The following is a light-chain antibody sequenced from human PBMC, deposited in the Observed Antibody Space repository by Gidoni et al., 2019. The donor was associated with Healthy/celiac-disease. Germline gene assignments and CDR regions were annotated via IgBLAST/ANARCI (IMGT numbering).Light chain of an antibody. Sequence: DIQLTQSPSFLSASVGDIVTITCRASQGISSYLAWYQQNPGKGPKLLIYASSTLQSGVPSRFSGSGSGTDFTLKISSLQPEDFATYSCQQLNSYPLTFGGGTEVEI. CDR1: QGISSY. CDR2: ASS. CDR3: QQLNSYPLT. V-gene: IGKV1-9*01. J-gene: IGKJ4*01.